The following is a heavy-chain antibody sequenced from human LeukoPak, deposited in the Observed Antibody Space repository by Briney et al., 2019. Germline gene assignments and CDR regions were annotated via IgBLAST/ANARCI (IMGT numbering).Heavy chain of an antibody. CDR2: ISSSGSTI. D-gene: IGHD1-26*01. V-gene: IGHV3-48*03. CDR1: GFTFSSYE. J-gene: IGHJ4*02. Sequence: PGGSLRLSCAASGFTFSSYEMNWVRQAPGKGLEWVSYISSSGSTIYYADSVKGRFTISRDNAKNSLYLQMNSLRAEDTAVYYCARLVGDYYCVADFWGQGTLVTVSS. CDR3: ARLVGDYYCVADF.